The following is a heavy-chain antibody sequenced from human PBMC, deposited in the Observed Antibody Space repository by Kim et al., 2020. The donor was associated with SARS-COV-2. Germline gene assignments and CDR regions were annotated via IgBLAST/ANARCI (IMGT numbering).Heavy chain of an antibody. V-gene: IGHV4-39*01. Sequence: SETLSLTCTVSGGSISSSSYYWGWIRQPPGKGLEWIGSIYYSGSTYYNPSLKSRVTISVDTSKNQFSLKLSSVTAADTAVYYCARTFQTPLVRSDYWGQGTLVTVSS. CDR2: IYYSGST. J-gene: IGHJ4*02. CDR3: ARTFQTPLVRSDY. CDR1: GGSISSSSYY. D-gene: IGHD1-26*01.